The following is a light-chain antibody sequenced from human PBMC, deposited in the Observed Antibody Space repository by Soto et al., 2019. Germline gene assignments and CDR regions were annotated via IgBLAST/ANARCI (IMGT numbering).Light chain of an antibody. CDR1: QPNGND. CDR3: QQTHAVPLT. Sequence: DVQMTQSPSSLSASGGDRVTIAGLASQPNGNDFNLYQQKPGEAPKVLIFAASSLRSGVPSRFSGSGYGTDFTLTINNLHPEDSATYYCQQTHAVPLTFCQGTLLEVK. CDR2: AAS. V-gene: IGKV1-39*01. J-gene: IGKJ5*01.